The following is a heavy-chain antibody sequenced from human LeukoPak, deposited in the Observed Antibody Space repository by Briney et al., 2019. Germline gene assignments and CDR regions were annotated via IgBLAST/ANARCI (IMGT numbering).Heavy chain of an antibody. CDR2: IYHSGST. CDR1: GYSISSGYY. V-gene: IGHV4-38-2*02. J-gene: IGHJ4*02. CDR3: ARVEAVADY. D-gene: IGHD6-19*01. Sequence: SETLSLTCTVSGYSISSGYYWGWIRQPPGKGLEWIGSIYHSGSTYYNPSLKSRVTISVDTSKNQFSLKLSSVTAADTAVYYCARVEAVADYWGQGTLITVSS.